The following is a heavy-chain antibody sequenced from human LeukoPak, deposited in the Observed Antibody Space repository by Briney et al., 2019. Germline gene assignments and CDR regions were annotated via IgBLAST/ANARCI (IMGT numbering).Heavy chain of an antibody. V-gene: IGHV3-15*01. CDR1: GFTFSNAW. J-gene: IGHJ4*02. D-gene: IGHD3-22*01. CDR2: IKSKTDGGTT. Sequence: GGSLRLSCAASGFTFSNAWMSWVRQAPGKGLEWVGRIKSKTDGGTTDYAAPVKGRFTIPRDDSKNTLYLQMNSLKTEDTAVYYCTTEVDYYDSSGYYYPLDYWGQGTLVTVSS. CDR3: TTEVDYYDSSGYYYPLDY.